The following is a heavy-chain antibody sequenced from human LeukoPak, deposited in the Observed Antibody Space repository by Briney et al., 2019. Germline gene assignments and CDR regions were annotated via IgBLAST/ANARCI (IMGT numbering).Heavy chain of an antibody. J-gene: IGHJ1*01. CDR2: IYRIENT. CDR3: AGRGQRYFRD. Sequence: SESLSLTCSVSGDSISSDYWSGLRQPPGKGVEWVGYIYRIENTNYNPSLQSPVTISLDTSKNQLSLTLTSVTAADTAVYYCAGRGQRYFRDWGQGTLVTVSS. CDR1: GDSISSDY. V-gene: IGHV4-4*08. D-gene: IGHD3-9*01.